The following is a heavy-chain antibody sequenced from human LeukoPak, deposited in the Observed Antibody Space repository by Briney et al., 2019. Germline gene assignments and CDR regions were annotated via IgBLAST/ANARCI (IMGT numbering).Heavy chain of an antibody. CDR3: VRGKGYYEI. J-gene: IGHJ4*02. D-gene: IGHD3-22*01. Sequence: GGSLRLSCAASGFSFSTYWMSWVRQAPGKGPEWMANMKQDGSEKYYVDSVKGRFTISRDNAKNSLFLQMNSLRAEDTAMYYCVRGKGYYEIRGQGTLVTVSS. CDR1: GFSFSTYW. CDR2: MKQDGSEK. V-gene: IGHV3-7*01.